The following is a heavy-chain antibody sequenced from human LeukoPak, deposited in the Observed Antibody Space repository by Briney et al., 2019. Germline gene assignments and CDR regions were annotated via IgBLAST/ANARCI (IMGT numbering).Heavy chain of an antibody. V-gene: IGHV1-8*01. CDR3: ARSPVGVRKNRDL. Sequence: GASVKVSCKASGYTFTSYDINWVRQAPGQGLEWMGWMNPTSGHTGYVQKFQGRITMTRDTSVSTAYMELNSLTSEDTAVYYCARSPVGVRKNRDLWGQGTLVIVSS. CDR2: MNPTSGHT. J-gene: IGHJ5*02. D-gene: IGHD3-10*01. CDR1: GYTFTSYD.